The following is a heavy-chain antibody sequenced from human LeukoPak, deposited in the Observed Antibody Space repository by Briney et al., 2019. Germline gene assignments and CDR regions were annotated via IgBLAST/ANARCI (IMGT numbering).Heavy chain of an antibody. Sequence: GASVKVSCKASGYTFTGYYMHWVRQAPGQGLEWMGWINPNSGGTNYAQKFQGRVTMTRDTSISTAYMELSRLRSDDTAVYYCARFPSCSSTSCYAHLLSGYYYYYMDVWGKGTTVTVSS. V-gene: IGHV1-2*02. CDR2: INPNSGGT. CDR1: GYTFTGYY. CDR3: ARFPSCSSTSCYAHLLSGYYYYYMDV. J-gene: IGHJ6*03. D-gene: IGHD2-2*01.